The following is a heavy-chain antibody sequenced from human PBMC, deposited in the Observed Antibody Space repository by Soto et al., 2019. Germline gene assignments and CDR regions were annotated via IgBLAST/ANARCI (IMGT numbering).Heavy chain of an antibody. D-gene: IGHD3-3*01. Sequence: SETLSLTCTVSGGSISSYYWSWIRQPPGKGLEWIGYRHYSGSTYYNPSLKSRVTISVDTSKNQFSLKLSSVTAADTAVYYCASNTYYDFWSGPDPWGQGTLVTVSS. V-gene: IGHV4-59*08. CDR3: ASNTYYDFWSGPDP. J-gene: IGHJ5*02. CDR2: RHYSGST. CDR1: GGSISSYY.